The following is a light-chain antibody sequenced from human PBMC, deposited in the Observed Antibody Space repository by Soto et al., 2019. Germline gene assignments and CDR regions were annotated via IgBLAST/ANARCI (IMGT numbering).Light chain of an antibody. Sequence: EIVLTQSPGTLSLSPGERATLSCRASQSVRNNYVAWYQQKPGQAPRLLIYAASSRATGIPDRISGSGSGTDFTLTISRLEPEDFAVYYCQQYGSAPERVGQGTKVEL. CDR2: AAS. J-gene: IGKJ1*01. V-gene: IGKV3-20*01. CDR3: QQYGSAPER. CDR1: QSVRNNY.